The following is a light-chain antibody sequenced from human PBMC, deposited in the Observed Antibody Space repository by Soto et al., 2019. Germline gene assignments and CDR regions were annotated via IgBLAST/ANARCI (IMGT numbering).Light chain of an antibody. J-gene: IGLJ1*01. CDR1: SSDVGGYDF. Sequence: QSALTQPASVSGSPGQSITISCTGSSSDVGGYDFVSWYQHHPGKAPRLMIFDVSNRPSAVSNRFSSSKSGNTASLTISGLQAEDEGDYYCASYTSRSTLVFGTGTKLTVL. CDR3: ASYTSRSTLV. V-gene: IGLV2-14*03. CDR2: DVS.